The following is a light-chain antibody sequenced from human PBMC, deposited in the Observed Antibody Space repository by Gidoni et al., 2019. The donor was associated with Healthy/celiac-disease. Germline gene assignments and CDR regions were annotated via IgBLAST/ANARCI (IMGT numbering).Light chain of an antibody. CDR1: RSNLGAGHH. CDR3: QSYDTSLSAYV. J-gene: IGLJ1*01. Sequence: QSVLTQPPSVSGAPGQKITISCTGSRSNLGAGHHVHWYQHLPGTAPKVLIFANRNRPSGVPDRFSAAKSGTSASLVITGLQPEDETDYYCQSYDTSLSAYVFGTGTKVTVL. CDR2: ANR. V-gene: IGLV1-40*01.